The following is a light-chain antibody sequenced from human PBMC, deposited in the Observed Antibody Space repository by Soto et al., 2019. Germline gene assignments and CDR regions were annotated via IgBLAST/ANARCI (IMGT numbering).Light chain of an antibody. CDR2: GAS. CDR3: QQYGGSWT. CDR1: QSFSSNY. V-gene: IGKV3-20*01. Sequence: EIVLTQSPGTLSLSPGERATLSCRASQSFSSNYLAWFQHKPGQAPRLLIYGASSRATGIPDRFSGSGSGTDFTLIISRVEPEDFAVYYCQQYGGSWTFGQGTKVEIK. J-gene: IGKJ1*01.